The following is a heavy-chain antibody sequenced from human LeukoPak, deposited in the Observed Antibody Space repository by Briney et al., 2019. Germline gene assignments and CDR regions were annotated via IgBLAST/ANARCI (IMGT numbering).Heavy chain of an antibody. D-gene: IGHD4/OR15-4a*01. J-gene: IGHJ5*02. Sequence: GGSLRLSCAASGFTFSNYWMSWVRQAPGKGLEWVADIHQGGHEQHYVDSVKGRFTICRHNAKHSLYLQMHSLRAEDTAVYYCASAHWYGAYIHWFDPWGQGTLVTVSS. V-gene: IGHV3-7*01. CDR3: ASAHWYGAYIHWFDP. CDR2: IHQGGHEQ. CDR1: GFTFSNYW.